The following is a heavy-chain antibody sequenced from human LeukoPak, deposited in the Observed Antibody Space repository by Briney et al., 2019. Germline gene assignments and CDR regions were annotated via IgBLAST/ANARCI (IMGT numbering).Heavy chain of an antibody. V-gene: IGHV1-8*01. Sequence: ASVKDSCKASGYTFTSYDVNWVRQAPGQGLEWMGWMNPNSGNTGLAQKFQGRVTLTRDTSLSTAYMELSNLRSDDTAVYYCARDEVVAAPNYFGMVVWGQGTTVSVSS. J-gene: IGHJ6*02. CDR1: GYTFTSYD. D-gene: IGHD2-15*01. CDR3: ARDEVVAAPNYFGMVV. CDR2: MNPNSGNT.